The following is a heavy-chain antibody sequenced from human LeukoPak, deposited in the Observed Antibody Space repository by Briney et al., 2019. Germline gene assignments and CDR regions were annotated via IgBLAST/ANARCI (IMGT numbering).Heavy chain of an antibody. D-gene: IGHD3-10*01. J-gene: IGHJ5*02. CDR3: ARAIWFGELLGWFDP. Sequence: SETLPLTCTVSGGSISSYYWSWIRQPPGKGLEWIGYIYYSGSTNYNPSLKSRVTISVDTSKNQFSLKLSSVTAADTAVYYCARAIWFGELLGWFDPWGQGTLVTVSS. V-gene: IGHV4-59*01. CDR2: IYYSGST. CDR1: GGSISSYY.